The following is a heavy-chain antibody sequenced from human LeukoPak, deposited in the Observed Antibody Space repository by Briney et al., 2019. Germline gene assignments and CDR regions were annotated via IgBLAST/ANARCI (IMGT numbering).Heavy chain of an antibody. J-gene: IGHJ4*02. CDR3: ARTPPLVVAAEPFDY. V-gene: IGHV3-30*04. CDR2: ISYDGSNK. CDR1: GFTFSSYA. D-gene: IGHD2-15*01. Sequence: GGSLRLSCAASGFTFSSYAMHWVRQAPGKGLEWVAVISYDGSNKYYADSVKGRFTISRDNSKNPLYLQMNSLRAEDTAVYYCARTPPLVVAAEPFDYWGQGTLVTVSS.